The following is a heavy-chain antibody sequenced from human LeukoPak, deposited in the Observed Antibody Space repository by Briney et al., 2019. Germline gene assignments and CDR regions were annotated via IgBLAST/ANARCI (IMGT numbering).Heavy chain of an antibody. CDR1: GFTFSSYS. CDR2: ISGSGGST. Sequence: PGGSLRLSCEASGFTFSSYSMSWVRQAPGKGLEWVSGISGSGGSTYYADSVKGRFTISRDNSKNTLYLQMNSLRAEDTAVYYCAKGHDIVVVPAATRGVYYFDYWGQGTLVTVSS. J-gene: IGHJ4*02. D-gene: IGHD2-2*01. V-gene: IGHV3-23*01. CDR3: AKGHDIVVVPAATRGVYYFDY.